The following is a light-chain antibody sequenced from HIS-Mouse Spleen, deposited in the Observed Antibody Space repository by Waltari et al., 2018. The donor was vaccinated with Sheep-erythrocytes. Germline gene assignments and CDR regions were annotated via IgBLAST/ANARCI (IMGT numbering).Light chain of an antibody. CDR2: GAS. CDR1: QSVSSSY. Sequence: EIVLTQSPVTLSLYPGDRATLSCRASQSVSSSYLAWYQQKPGQAPRLLIYGASSRATGIPDRFSGSGSGTDFTLTISRLEPEDFAVYYCQQYGSSPWTFGQGTKVEIK. CDR3: QQYGSSPWT. V-gene: IGKV3-20*01. J-gene: IGKJ1*01.